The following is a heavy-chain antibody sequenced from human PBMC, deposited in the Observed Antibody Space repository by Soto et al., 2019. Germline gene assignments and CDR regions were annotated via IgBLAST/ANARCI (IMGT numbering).Heavy chain of an antibody. CDR1: GYSFPSND. Sequence: APVKVSCKAPGYSFPSNDINWGGQATGQGLEWMGWMNPNSGNTGYAQKFQGRVTMTRNTSISTAYMELSSLRSEDTAVYYRARVAVTTYYYYYMDVWGKGTTVTVSS. D-gene: IGHD4-17*01. CDR3: ARVAVTTYYYYYMDV. CDR2: MNPNSGNT. V-gene: IGHV1-8*01. J-gene: IGHJ6*03.